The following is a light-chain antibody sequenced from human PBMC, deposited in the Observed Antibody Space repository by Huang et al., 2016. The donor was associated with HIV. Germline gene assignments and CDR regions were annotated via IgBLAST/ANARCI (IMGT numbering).Light chain of an antibody. CDR3: QQYDSWPPRHT. Sequence: TVLTQSPGTLSASLGGSVTLTCRASQNVPGHLAWYQQTPGQPPRLLMYGSSTRAAGVSGRFSASGSETHFTLTITSLQSEDFGIYYCQQYDSWPPRHTFGQGTRLE. J-gene: IGKJ2*01. CDR1: QNVPGH. V-gene: IGKV3-15*01. CDR2: GSS.